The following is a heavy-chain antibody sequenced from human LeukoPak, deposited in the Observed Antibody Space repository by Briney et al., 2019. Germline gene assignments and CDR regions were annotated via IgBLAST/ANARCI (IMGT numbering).Heavy chain of an antibody. D-gene: IGHD3-22*01. CDR3: AKYYYDSSGYYYFDY. CDR2: ISAYNGNT. CDR1: GYTFTSYA. V-gene: IGHV1-18*01. Sequence: GASVKVSCKASGYTFTSYAMNWVRQAPGQGLEWMGWISAYNGNTNYAQKLQGRVTMTTDTSTSTAYMELRSLRSDDTAVYYCAKYYYDSSGYYYFDYWGQGTLVTVSS. J-gene: IGHJ4*02.